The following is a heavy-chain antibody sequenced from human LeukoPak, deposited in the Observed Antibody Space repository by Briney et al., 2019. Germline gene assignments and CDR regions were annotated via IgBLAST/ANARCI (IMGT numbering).Heavy chain of an antibody. CDR3: ARKATIIDY. V-gene: IGHV3-7*04. CDR1: GFTFRDYW. Sequence: GGSLRLSCAASGFTFRDYWMSWVRQAPGNGLEWVAKINFDGSEKYYVDSVKGRFTISRDNAKNSLYLQMNSLRAEDTAVYYCARKATIIDYWGQGTTVTVSS. CDR2: INFDGSEK. D-gene: IGHD5-12*01. J-gene: IGHJ4*03.